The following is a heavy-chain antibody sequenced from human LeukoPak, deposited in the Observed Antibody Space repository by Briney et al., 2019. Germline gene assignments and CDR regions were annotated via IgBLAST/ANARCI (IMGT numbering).Heavy chain of an antibody. D-gene: IGHD3-16*01. J-gene: IGHJ4*02. CDR3: ARFFYYDASLPPY. CDR2: IYTSGST. CDR1: GGSISSYY. V-gene: IGHV4-4*07. Sequence: KSSETLSLTCTVSGGSISSYYWSWIRQPAGKGLEWIGRIYTSGSTNYNPSLKSRVTMSVDTSKNQFSLHVRSVTAVDTATYYCARFFYYDASLPPYWGQGTLVIVSS.